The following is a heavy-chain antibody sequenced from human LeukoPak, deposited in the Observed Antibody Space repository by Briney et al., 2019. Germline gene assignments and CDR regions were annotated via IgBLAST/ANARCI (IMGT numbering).Heavy chain of an antibody. CDR3: ASDIVVVPAAISPDAFDI. Sequence: GGSRRLSCAASGFTFSSYSMNWVRQAPGKGLEWASSISSSSSYIYYADSVKGRFTISRDNAKNSLYLQMNSLRAEDTAVYYCASDIVVVPAAISPDAFDIWGQGTMVTVSS. CDR2: ISSSSSYI. CDR1: GFTFSSYS. D-gene: IGHD2-2*01. V-gene: IGHV3-21*01. J-gene: IGHJ3*02.